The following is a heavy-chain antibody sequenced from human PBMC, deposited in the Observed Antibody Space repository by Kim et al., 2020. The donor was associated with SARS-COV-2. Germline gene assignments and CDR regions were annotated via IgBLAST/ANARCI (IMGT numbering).Heavy chain of an antibody. CDR1: GFTFDDYA. CDR3: AKRLDTITNTGTAVFIAAGDYYGMDV. V-gene: IGHV3-43*02. CDR2: ISGDGGST. J-gene: IGHJ6*02. Sequence: GGSLRLSCAASGFTFDDYAMHWVRQAPGKGLEWVSLISGDGGSTYYADSVKGRFTISRDNSKNSLYLQMNSLRTEDTALYYCAKRLDTITNTGTAVFIAAGDYYGMDVWGQGTTVTVSS. D-gene: IGHD6-13*01.